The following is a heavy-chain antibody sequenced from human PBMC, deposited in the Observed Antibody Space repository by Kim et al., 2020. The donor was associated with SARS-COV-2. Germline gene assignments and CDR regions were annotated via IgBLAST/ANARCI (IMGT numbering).Heavy chain of an antibody. CDR3: GSIGYSSSSVDY. Sequence: YVDSVEGRFIIARDNAKNSVYLQMNSLRAEDTAVYYCGSIGYSSSSVDYWGQGTLVTVSS. V-gene: IGHV3-7*01. D-gene: IGHD6-6*01. J-gene: IGHJ4*02.